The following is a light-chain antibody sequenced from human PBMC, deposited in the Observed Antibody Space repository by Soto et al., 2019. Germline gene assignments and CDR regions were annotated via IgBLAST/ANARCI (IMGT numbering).Light chain of an antibody. CDR2: GAS. Sequence: EIVLTQSPVTLSVSPGERATLSCRASQSVSSNLAWYQQKPGQAPRLFIYGASTRANGVPARFSGGGSGTEFTLTISSLQSEDFALYYCQQYRTFGQGTKVEIK. V-gene: IGKV3-15*01. CDR3: QQYRT. CDR1: QSVSSN. J-gene: IGKJ1*01.